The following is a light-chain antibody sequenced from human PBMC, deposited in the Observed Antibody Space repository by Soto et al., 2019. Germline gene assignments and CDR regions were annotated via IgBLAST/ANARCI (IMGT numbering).Light chain of an antibody. CDR3: QQYNVWPLT. J-gene: IGKJ4*01. Sequence: EIVMTQSPVTLSVSPGDRATLSCRASQSVNSNLAWYQHKPGQTPKLLIYFASTRATGIPARFSGSGSGTEFTLTISSLQCEDFAVYYCQQYNVWPLTFGGGTKVEFK. CDR2: FAS. V-gene: IGKV3-15*01. CDR1: QSVNSN.